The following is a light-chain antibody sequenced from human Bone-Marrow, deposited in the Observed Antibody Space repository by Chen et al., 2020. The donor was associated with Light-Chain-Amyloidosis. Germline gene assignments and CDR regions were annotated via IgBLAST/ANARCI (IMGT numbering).Light chain of an antibody. CDR2: GAS. CDR3: QQYNNWPYT. CDR1: QSVSSN. Sequence: EIVMTQSPATPSLSPGERATLSCTASQSVSSNLAWYQQKPGQAPRRLIYGASTRAPGIPARFSGSGSGTEFTLTISSMQSEDFAVYYCQQYNNWPYTCGQGTKLEIK. J-gene: IGKJ2*01. V-gene: IGKV3-15*01.